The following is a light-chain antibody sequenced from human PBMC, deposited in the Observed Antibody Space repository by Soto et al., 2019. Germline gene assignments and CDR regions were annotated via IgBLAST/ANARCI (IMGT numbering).Light chain of an antibody. CDR3: QQSYSNSYT. CDR2: SGS. CDR1: QSMSDS. Sequence: DIQLTQSPSSLSASVGDRVTISCRASQSMSDSLNWYQQKSGKATKLLIYSGSTLETGVPSRFSGSGSGTDFTLTISSLQPEDFGTYFCQQSYSNSYTFGQGTTLEIK. V-gene: IGKV1-39*01. J-gene: IGKJ2*01.